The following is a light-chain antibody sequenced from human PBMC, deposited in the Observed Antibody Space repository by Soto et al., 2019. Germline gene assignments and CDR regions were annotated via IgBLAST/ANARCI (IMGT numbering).Light chain of an antibody. CDR2: DAS. Sequence: IQLTQSPSSLSASIGDRVTITCRASQAISTNLAWYQHKPGTVPKVLIYDASILESGVPSRFSGSGSGTDFTLIISSLQPEDFATYYCQQFRTYPTFGGGTKVEVQ. J-gene: IGKJ4*01. V-gene: IGKV1-13*02. CDR1: QAISTN. CDR3: QQFRTYPT.